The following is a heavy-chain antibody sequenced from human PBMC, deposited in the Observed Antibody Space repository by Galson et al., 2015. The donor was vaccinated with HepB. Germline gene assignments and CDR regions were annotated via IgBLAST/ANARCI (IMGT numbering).Heavy chain of an antibody. V-gene: IGHV1-18*01. CDR1: GYTFTSYG. CDR3: ARVVAGYYYCYYYMDV. CDR2: ISAYNGNT. Sequence: SVKVSCKASGYTFTSYGISWVRQAPGQGLEWMGWISAYNGNTNYAQKLQGRVTMTTDTSTSTAYMELRSLRSDDTAVYYCARVVAGYYYCYYYMDVWGKGTTVTVSS. J-gene: IGHJ6*03. D-gene: IGHD2-15*01.